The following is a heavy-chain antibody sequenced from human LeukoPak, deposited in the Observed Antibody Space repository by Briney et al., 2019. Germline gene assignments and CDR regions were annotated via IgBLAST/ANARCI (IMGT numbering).Heavy chain of an antibody. J-gene: IGHJ4*02. Sequence: GGSLRLSCAASGFSFSDYGMHWVRQAPGKGLEWVAFSPHDKNEVSEADSVKGRFTISRDKSKNTLYLQMNSLRAEDTAVYYCARVSSGWGDYWGQGTLVTVSS. CDR1: GFSFSDYG. CDR2: SPHDKNEV. CDR3: ARVSSGWGDY. D-gene: IGHD6-19*01. V-gene: IGHV3-33*05.